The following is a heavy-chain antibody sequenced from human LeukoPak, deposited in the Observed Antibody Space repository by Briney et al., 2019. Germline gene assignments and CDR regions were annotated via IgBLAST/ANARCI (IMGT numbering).Heavy chain of an antibody. CDR3: ARDSRDRFGDFGVVIIGVEDYYYYGMDA. CDR2: ISAYNGNT. D-gene: IGHD3-3*01. J-gene: IGHJ6*02. V-gene: IGHV1-18*01. Sequence: ASVKVSCKASGYTFTSYGISWVRQAPGQGLEWMGWISAYNGNTNYAQKLQGRVTMTTDTSTSTAYMELRSLRSDDTAVYYCARDSRDRFGDFGVVIIGVEDYYYYGMDAWGQGTTVTVSS. CDR1: GYTFTSYG.